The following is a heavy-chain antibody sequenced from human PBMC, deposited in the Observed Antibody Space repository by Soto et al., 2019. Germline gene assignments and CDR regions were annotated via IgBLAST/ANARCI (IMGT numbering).Heavy chain of an antibody. D-gene: IGHD6-13*01. V-gene: IGHV3-23*01. CDR2: ISGSGGST. CDR1: GFTFSSYA. J-gene: IGHJ4*02. CDR3: AKDGPYSSSWPG. Sequence: PGGSMRLCCAASGFTFSSYAMSWVRQAPGKGLEWVSAISGSGGSTYYADSVKGRFTISRDNSKNTLYLQMNSLRAEDTAVYYCAKDGPYSSSWPGWGQGTLVTVSS.